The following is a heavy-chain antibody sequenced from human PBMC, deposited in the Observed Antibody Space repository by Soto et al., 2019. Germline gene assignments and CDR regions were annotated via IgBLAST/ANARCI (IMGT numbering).Heavy chain of an antibody. J-gene: IGHJ2*01. V-gene: IGHV1-69*12. CDR1: GGTFSSYA. Sequence: QVQLVQSGAEVKKPGSSVKVSCKASGGTFSSYAISWVRQAPGQGLEWMGGIIPIFGTANYAQKFQGRVTXXAXEXXSTAYMELSSLRSEDTAVYYCARDRRRLRLWDFDLWGRGTLVTVSS. CDR2: IIPIFGTA. CDR3: ARDRRRLRLWDFDL. D-gene: IGHD5-12*01.